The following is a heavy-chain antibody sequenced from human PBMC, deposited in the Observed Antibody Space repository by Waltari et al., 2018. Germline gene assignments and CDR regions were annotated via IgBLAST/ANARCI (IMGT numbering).Heavy chain of an antibody. V-gene: IGHV4-4*07. CDR1: GGSISSYY. CDR3: AREGTYDFWSGYYPFFDY. D-gene: IGHD3-3*01. J-gene: IGHJ4*02. Sequence: QVQLQESGPGLVKPSETLSLTCTVSGGSISSYYWSWIRQPAGQGLEWIGRIYTSGSTNYNPSLKSRVTMSVDTSKNQFSLKLSSVTAADTAVYYCAREGTYDFWSGYYPFFDYWGQGTLVTVSS. CDR2: IYTSGST.